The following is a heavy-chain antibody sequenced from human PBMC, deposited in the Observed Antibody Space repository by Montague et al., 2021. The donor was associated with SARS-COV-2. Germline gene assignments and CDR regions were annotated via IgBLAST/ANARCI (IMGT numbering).Heavy chain of an antibody. CDR3: AGLQGDGSLYGMDV. Sequence: SETLSLTCTVSGGSISSYNWSWIRQPPGKGLECIGYIYYSGNTNYNPSLKSRVTISVDASKSQFSLKLSSVTAADTAVYYCAGLQGDGSLYGMDVWGQGTTGNGFS. CDR1: GGSISSYN. V-gene: IGHV4-59*01. CDR2: IYYSGNT. J-gene: IGHJ6*02. D-gene: IGHD5-24*01.